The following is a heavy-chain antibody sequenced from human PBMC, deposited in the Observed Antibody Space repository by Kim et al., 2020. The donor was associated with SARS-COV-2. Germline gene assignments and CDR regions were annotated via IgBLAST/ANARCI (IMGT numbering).Heavy chain of an antibody. J-gene: IGHJ4*02. CDR1: GFTFSSYA. CDR2: ISYDGSNK. D-gene: IGHD3-22*01. Sequence: GGSRRLSCAASGFTFSSYAMHWVRQAPGKGLEWVAVISYDGSNKYYADSVKGRFTISRDNSKNTLYLQMNSLRAEDTAVYYCARADYDSSGLGYWGQGTL. V-gene: IGHV3-30*04. CDR3: ARADYDSSGLGY.